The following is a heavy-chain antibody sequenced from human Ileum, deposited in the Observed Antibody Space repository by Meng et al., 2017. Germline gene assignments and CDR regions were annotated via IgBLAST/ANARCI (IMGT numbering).Heavy chain of an antibody. CDR3: ARAKEYYDILTAATYYFDY. J-gene: IGHJ4*02. D-gene: IGHD3-9*01. Sequence: LRLSCTVSGGSIGSGGYYWSWIRQHPGKGLEWIGYIYYTESTYYNPSLKSLVTISIDTSKNQFSLKLSSVTAADTAVYYCARAKEYYDILTAATYYFDYWGQGTRVTGAS. CDR1: GGSIGSGGYY. CDR2: IYYTEST. V-gene: IGHV4-31*01.